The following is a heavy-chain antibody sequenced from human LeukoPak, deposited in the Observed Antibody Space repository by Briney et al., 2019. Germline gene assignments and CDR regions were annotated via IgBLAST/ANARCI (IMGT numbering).Heavy chain of an antibody. Sequence: GGSLRLSCAASGFTFSSYAMTWVRQAPGKGLEWVSAISGSGVSTYYADSVKGRFTIYRDNAKNTVYLQMNRLRSEDTAVYYCAKDYRYCTSTSCYGDDAFDIWGQGTMVTVSS. D-gene: IGHD2-2*01. V-gene: IGHV3-23*01. CDR3: AKDYRYCTSTSCYGDDAFDI. J-gene: IGHJ3*02. CDR1: GFTFSSYA. CDR2: ISGSGVST.